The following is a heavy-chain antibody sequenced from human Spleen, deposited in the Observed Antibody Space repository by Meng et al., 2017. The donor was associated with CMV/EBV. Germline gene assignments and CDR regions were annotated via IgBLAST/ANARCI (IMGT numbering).Heavy chain of an antibody. CDR2: IYYSGRT. J-gene: IGHJ5*02. Sequence: LQLPEAGPGVVKPSETLSLTCTVSGGPINSSSYYWGWIRQPPGKGLEWIGSIYYSGRTYYNPSLKSRVTISVDTSKNQFSLKLSSVTAADTAVYYCARPIAAAGWFDPWGQGTLVTVSS. CDR1: GGPINSSSYY. CDR3: ARPIAAAGWFDP. V-gene: IGHV4-39*01. D-gene: IGHD6-13*01.